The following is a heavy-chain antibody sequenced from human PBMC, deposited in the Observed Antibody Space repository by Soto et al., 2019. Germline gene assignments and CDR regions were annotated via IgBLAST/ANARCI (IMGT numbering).Heavy chain of an antibody. J-gene: IGHJ4*02. CDR1: GDSTSSSSNY. CDR3: ARHRGSSSYSPFDY. V-gene: IGHV4-39*01. CDR2: VSFSGST. D-gene: IGHD3-22*01. Sequence: SETLSLTCTVSGDSTSSSSNYWGWIRQPPGKGLEWIGSVSFSGSTYYSPSLESQVAISVDTSKNQFSLKLSSVTAADTAVYYCARHRGSSSYSPFDYWGQGTLVTVSS.